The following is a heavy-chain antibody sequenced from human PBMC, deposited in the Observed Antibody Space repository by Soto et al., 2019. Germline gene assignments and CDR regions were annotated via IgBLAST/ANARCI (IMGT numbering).Heavy chain of an antibody. J-gene: IGHJ4*02. Sequence: EVQLVESGGGLVQPGGSLRLSCAASGFTFSSFNMNWFRQAPGKGLEWVSYISSSGSTIYYADSVKGRCTISRDKAKNSLFLQMNSLRAEDTAVYYCAGDPGSYYPMYFDYWGQGTLVTVSS. CDR2: ISSSGSTI. V-gene: IGHV3-48*01. CDR1: GFTFSSFN. D-gene: IGHD1-26*01. CDR3: AGDPGSYYPMYFDY.